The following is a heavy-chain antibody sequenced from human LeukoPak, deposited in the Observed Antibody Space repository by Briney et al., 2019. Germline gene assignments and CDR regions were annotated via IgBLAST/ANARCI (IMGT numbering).Heavy chain of an antibody. J-gene: IGHJ1*01. V-gene: IGHV3-74*03. D-gene: IGHD3-16*01. CDR2: IRGDGRAT. CDR3: AKADVFAAGGEEYFQN. CDR1: GFIFTDYW. Sequence: GSMRLSCAASGFIFTDYWMHWVRQAPGKELVWVARIRGDGRATTYADSVKGRFTISRDNAMNTVFLQMKSLRADDTAVYYCAKADVFAAGGEEYFQNWGQGTLVTVSS.